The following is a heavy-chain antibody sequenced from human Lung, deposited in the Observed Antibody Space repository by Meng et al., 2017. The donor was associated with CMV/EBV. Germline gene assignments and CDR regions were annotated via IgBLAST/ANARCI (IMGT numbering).Heavy chain of an antibody. V-gene: IGHV5-51*01. CDR1: GYSFTSYW. Sequence: ESLKIPCKGSGYSFTSYWIGWVRQMPGKGLEWMGIIYPGDSDARYSPSFQGQVTITADKSISTPYLQWGSLKASDTAMYYCARLRDHFPDHWGQGTLVTVSS. J-gene: IGHJ4*02. CDR3: ARLRDHFPDH. CDR2: IYPGDSDA. D-gene: IGHD3-3*02.